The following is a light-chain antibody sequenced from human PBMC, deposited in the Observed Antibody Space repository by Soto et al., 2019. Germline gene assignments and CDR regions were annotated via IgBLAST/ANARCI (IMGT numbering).Light chain of an antibody. J-gene: IGKJ4*02. V-gene: IGKV3-20*01. CDR1: QSVSSN. Sequence: EIVMTQSPVTLSVSPGERATLSCRASQSVSSNLAWYQQKPGQAPSLLIYGASTRAAGIPDRFSGSGSGTDFTLSISRLEPEDLAVYYCQQYGSSPYTFGGGTKVDI. CDR3: QQYGSSPYT. CDR2: GAS.